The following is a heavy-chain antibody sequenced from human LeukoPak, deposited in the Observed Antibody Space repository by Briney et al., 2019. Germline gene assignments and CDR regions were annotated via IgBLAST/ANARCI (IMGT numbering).Heavy chain of an antibody. CDR1: GGSINSYY. V-gene: IGHV4-59*01. Sequence: PSETLSLTCTVSGGSINSYYWSWIRQPPGKGLEWIGYIYYSGSTNYNPSLKSRVTISVDTSKNQFSLKLSSETAADTAVYYCAREVFWSGYPEYYFDYWGQGTLVTVSS. J-gene: IGHJ4*02. CDR2: IYYSGST. CDR3: AREVFWSGYPEYYFDY. D-gene: IGHD3-3*01.